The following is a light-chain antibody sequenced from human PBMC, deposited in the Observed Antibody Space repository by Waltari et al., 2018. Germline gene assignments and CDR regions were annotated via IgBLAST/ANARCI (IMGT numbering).Light chain of an antibody. V-gene: IGKV3-20*01. J-gene: IGKJ1*01. Sequence: EIVLTQSPGTLSLSPGARATLSCRASQSVSSSYLAWYQQKPGPAPRLLIYGASSRATGIPDRFSGSGSGTDFTLTISRLEPEDFAVYYCQQYGSSPPWTFGQGTKVEIK. CDR1: QSVSSSY. CDR2: GAS. CDR3: QQYGSSPPWT.